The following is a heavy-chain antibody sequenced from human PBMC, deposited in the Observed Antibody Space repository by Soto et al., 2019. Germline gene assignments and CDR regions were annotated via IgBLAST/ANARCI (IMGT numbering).Heavy chain of an antibody. CDR3: AAAEVDY. CDR1: GFTFGDYW. V-gene: IGHV3-74*03. D-gene: IGHD6-25*01. CDR2: MTGDGRTT. J-gene: IGHJ4*02. Sequence: GGSLRLSCAASGFTFGDYWMHWVRQPPGKGPEWVSRMTGDGRTTQYADSVKGRFTASRDNAKSTLYLQMNSLRAEDTAAYYCAAAEVDYWGPGTLVTVSS.